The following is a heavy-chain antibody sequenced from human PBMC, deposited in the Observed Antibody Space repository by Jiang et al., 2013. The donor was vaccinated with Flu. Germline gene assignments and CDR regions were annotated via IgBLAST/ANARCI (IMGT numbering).Heavy chain of an antibody. J-gene: IGHJ4*02. V-gene: IGHV4-34*01. CDR1: GGSFSGYY. CDR3: ARWGLGTTSNFDY. D-gene: IGHD1-7*01. CDR2: INHSGST. Sequence: LLKPSETLSLTCAVYGGSFSGYYWSWIRQPPGKGLEWIGEINHSGSTNYNPSLKSRVTISVDTSKNQFSLKLNSVTAADTAVYYCARWGLGTTSNFDYWGPGNPGHRLL.